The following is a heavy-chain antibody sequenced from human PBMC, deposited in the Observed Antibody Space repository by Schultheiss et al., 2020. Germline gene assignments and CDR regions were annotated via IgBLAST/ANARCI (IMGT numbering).Heavy chain of an antibody. D-gene: IGHD2-2*02. V-gene: IGHV4-39*07. Sequence: SETLSLTCTVSGGSISSSSYYWSWIRQPPGKGLEWIGEINHSGSTNYNPSLKSRVTISVDTSKNQFSLKLSSVTAADTAVYYCARTNIVVVPAAILGGWFDPWGQGTLVTVSS. CDR1: GGSISSSSYY. CDR2: INHSGST. CDR3: ARTNIVVVPAAILGGWFDP. J-gene: IGHJ5*02.